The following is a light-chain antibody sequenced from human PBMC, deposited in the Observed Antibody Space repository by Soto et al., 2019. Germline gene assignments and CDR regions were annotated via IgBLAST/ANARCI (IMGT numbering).Light chain of an antibody. CDR1: QSISTW. J-gene: IGKJ1*01. CDR3: HHYNTYPRP. V-gene: IGKV1-5*01. CDR2: DAS. Sequence: SQMTQSTYTLSASVGDRVTITCRASQSISTWLAWDQQKPGKAPKVLIYDASSLESGVPSRFSGSGSGTEFTLTISSLQPDDFATYYCHHYNTYPRPFGQVTKVAI.